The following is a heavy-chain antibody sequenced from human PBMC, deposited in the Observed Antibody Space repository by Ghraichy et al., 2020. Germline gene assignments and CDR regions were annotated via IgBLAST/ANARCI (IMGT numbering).Heavy chain of an antibody. J-gene: IGHJ4*02. Sequence: SETLSLTCTVSGGSISSSSYYWGWIRQPPGKGLEWIGSIYYSGSTYYNPSLKSRVTISVDTPKNQFSLKMSSVTAADTAVYYCARHRGRYYYDNRGSIDYWSQGTLVTVSS. V-gene: IGHV4-39*01. CDR2: IYYSGST. CDR3: ARHRGRYYYDNRGSIDY. D-gene: IGHD3-22*01. CDR1: GGSISSSSYY.